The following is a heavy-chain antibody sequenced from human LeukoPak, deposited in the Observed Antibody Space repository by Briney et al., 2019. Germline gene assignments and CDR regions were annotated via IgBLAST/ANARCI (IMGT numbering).Heavy chain of an antibody. CDR2: INHSGST. D-gene: IGHD3-9*01. CDR3: ARVTVLRYFDWSTYYYGMDV. J-gene: IGHJ6*04. V-gene: IGHV4-34*01. Sequence: SETLSLPFAVYGGSFSGYYWGWIRPPPGKGLEWSGEINHSGSTNYNPSLKSRVTISVDTSKNQFSLKLSSVTAADTAVYYCARVTVLRYFDWSTYYYGMDVWGKGTTVTVSS. CDR1: GGSFSGYY.